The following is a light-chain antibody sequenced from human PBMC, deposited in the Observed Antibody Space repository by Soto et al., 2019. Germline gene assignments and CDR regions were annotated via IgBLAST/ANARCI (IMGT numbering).Light chain of an antibody. CDR3: AAWDDSLNGWV. Sequence: QSVLTQPPSASGTPGRTVAISCSGSNSNIGSNTVNWYQQFPGTAPKLLIYENKQRPSGVPDRFSGSKSDTSASLAISGLLSDDESDYYCAAWDDSLNGWVFGGGTKLTVL. V-gene: IGLV1-44*01. J-gene: IGLJ3*02. CDR2: ENK. CDR1: NSNIGSNT.